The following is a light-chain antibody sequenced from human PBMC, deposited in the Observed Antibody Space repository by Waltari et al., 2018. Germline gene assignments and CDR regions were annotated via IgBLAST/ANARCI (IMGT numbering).Light chain of an antibody. J-gene: IGLJ2*01. CDR2: KDS. CDR1: ALSKKY. V-gene: IGLV3-25*03. CDR3: QSAGSSDTYVL. Sequence: SYEVTQPPSVSVSPGQTARITCPGDALSKKYAFWYQQKPGQAPVLLIYKDSERPSGVPGLFSGSSSGTTVTLPISGVQAEDEADYYCQSAGSSDTYVLFGGGTKLAVL.